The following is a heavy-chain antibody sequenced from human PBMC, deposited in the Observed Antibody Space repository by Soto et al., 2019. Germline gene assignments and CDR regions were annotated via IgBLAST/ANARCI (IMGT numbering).Heavy chain of an antibody. D-gene: IGHD6-19*01. CDR3: ARGAGIVVAGTSFDY. CDR1: GFTFSSYT. V-gene: IGHV3-30-3*01. CDR2: ISYDGSNK. Sequence: QVQLVESGGGVVQPGRSLRLSCAASGFTFSSYTMHWVRQAPGKGLEWVALISYDGSNKYYADSVKGRFTISRDNSKNTRYLQMNSLRSEDTAVYYCARGAGIVVAGTSFDYWGQGTLVTVSS. J-gene: IGHJ4*02.